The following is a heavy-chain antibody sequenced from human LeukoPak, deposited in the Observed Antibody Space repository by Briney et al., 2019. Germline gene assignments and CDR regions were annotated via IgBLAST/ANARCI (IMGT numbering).Heavy chain of an antibody. CDR3: ARISYGFDY. CDR1: GGSVSSDNYY. D-gene: IGHD5-18*01. V-gene: IGHV4-61*01. J-gene: IGHJ4*02. CDR2: IYYSGST. Sequence: SETLSLTCTVSGGSVSSDNYYWSWIRQPPGKGLEWIGYIYYSGSTNYNPSLKSRVTISVDTSKNQFSLKLSSVTAADTAVYYCARISYGFDYWGQGTLVTVSS.